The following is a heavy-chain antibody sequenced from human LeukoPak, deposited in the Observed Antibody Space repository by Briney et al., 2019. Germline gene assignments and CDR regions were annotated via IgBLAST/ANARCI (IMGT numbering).Heavy chain of an antibody. CDR3: AREEPPAAAGTGY. CDR1: GFTFSRHW. Sequence: GGSLRLSCAASGFTFSRHWMHWVRQAPGKGLEWVANIKQDGSEKYYVDSVKGRFTISRDNAKNSLYLQMNSLRAEDTAVYYCAREEPPAAAGTGYWGQGTLVTVSS. CDR2: IKQDGSEK. D-gene: IGHD6-13*01. V-gene: IGHV3-7*01. J-gene: IGHJ4*02.